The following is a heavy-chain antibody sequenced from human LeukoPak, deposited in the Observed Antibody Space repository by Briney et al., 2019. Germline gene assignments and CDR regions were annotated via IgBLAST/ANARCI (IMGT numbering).Heavy chain of an antibody. CDR1: GGTFSSYA. CDR3: ARVRGVGSDSFDY. V-gene: IGHV1-69*04. Sequence: SVKVSCKASGGTFSSYAISWVRPAPGQGLEWMGRIIPILGIANYAQKFQGRVTITADKSTSTAYMELSSLRSEDTAVYYCARVRGVGSDSFDYWGQGTLVTVSS. D-gene: IGHD3-10*01. CDR2: IIPILGIA. J-gene: IGHJ4*02.